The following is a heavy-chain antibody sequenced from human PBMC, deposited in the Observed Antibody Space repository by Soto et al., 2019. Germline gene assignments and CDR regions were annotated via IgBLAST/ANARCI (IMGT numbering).Heavy chain of an antibody. V-gene: IGHV1-46*01. J-gene: IGHJ6*02. CDR2: INPSGDSR. CDR1: GFSFSDYF. CDR3: AKTTYYDFWSGYFGAPNYYGMDV. D-gene: IGHD3-3*01. Sequence: ASVKVSCKASGFSFSDYFMHWVRQAPGQGLEWMGIINPSGDSRNYAQKFQGRVTITRDTSTSTVYMDLSSLRYEDTAVYYCAKTTYYDFWSGYFGAPNYYGMDVWGQGTTVTVSS.